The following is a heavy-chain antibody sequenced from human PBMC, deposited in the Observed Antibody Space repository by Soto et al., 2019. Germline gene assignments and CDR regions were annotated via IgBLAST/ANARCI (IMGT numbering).Heavy chain of an antibody. Sequence: ETLSLTCAVYGGSFSGYYWSWIRQPPGKGLEWIGEINHSGSTNYNPSLKSRVTISVDTSKNQFSLKLSSVTAADTAVYYCARGAFYYDYVWGSYRPRLYYFDYWGQGTLVTVSS. CDR3: ARGAFYYDYVWGSYRPRLYYFDY. J-gene: IGHJ4*02. CDR1: GGSFSGYY. D-gene: IGHD3-16*02. V-gene: IGHV4-34*01. CDR2: INHSGST.